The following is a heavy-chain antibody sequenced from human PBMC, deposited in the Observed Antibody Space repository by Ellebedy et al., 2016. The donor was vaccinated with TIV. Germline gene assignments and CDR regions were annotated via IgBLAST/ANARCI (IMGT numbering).Heavy chain of an antibody. CDR2: INPNSGGT. J-gene: IGHJ5*02. CDR1: GYTFTGYY. CDR3: ARGAGSSSYAKYNWFDP. D-gene: IGHD6-13*01. V-gene: IGHV1-2*02. Sequence: AASVKVSCKASGYTFTGYYMHWVRQAPGQGLEWMGWINPNSGGTNYAQKFQGRVTMTRDTSISTAYMELSRIRSDDTSVYYCARGAGSSSYAKYNWFDPWGQGTLVTVSS.